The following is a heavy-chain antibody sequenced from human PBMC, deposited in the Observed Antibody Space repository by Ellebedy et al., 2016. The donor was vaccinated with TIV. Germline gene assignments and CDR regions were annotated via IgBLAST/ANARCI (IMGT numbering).Heavy chain of an antibody. V-gene: IGHV3-7*01. D-gene: IGHD2-15*01. J-gene: IGHJ3*02. Sequence: GESLKISCAASAFTFSSYWMSWVRQAPGKGLEWVANIKQDGSEKYYVDSVRGRFTISRDNAKNSLYLQMNSLRAEDTAVYYCTRDQGYCSGGSCYRNDAFDIWGQGTMVTVSS. CDR3: TRDQGYCSGGSCYRNDAFDI. CDR2: IKQDGSEK. CDR1: AFTFSSYW.